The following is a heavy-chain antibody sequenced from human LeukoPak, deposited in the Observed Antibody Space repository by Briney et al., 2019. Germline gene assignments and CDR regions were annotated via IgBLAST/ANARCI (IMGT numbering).Heavy chain of an antibody. CDR2: IYPGDSDT. V-gene: IGHV5-51*01. J-gene: IGHJ6*03. Sequence: GESLKISCKDSGYSFSYYWIGWVRQMPGKGLEWMGIIYPGDSDTRYSPSFQGQVTISADMSINTVYLQWSSLKASDTAMYYCAKTTQDGGSMDVWGKETTVTVAS. D-gene: IGHD1-7*01. CDR3: AKTTQDGGSMDV. CDR1: GYSFSYYW.